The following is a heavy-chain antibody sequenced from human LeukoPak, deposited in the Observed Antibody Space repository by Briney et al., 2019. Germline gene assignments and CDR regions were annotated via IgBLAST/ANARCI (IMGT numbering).Heavy chain of an antibody. D-gene: IGHD4-17*01. V-gene: IGHV4-39*07. Sequence: SETLSLTCTVSGGSISSSSYCWGWIRQPPGKGLEWIGGIYYSGSTNYNPSLKSRVTISVDTSKNQFSLKLSSVTAADTAVYYCARAVTWGYYYYYYMDVWGKGTTVTVSS. J-gene: IGHJ6*03. CDR1: GGSISSSSYC. CDR3: ARAVTWGYYYYYYMDV. CDR2: IYYSGST.